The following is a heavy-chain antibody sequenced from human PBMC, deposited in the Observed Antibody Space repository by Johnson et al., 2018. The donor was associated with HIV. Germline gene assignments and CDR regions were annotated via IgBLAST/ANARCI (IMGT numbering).Heavy chain of an antibody. Sequence: MMLVESGGRVVRPGGSLRLSCAASGFTFDDYGMSWVRQAPGKGLEWVCGINWNGGSTHFPDSLKGRFTISRDNAKNSLFLQMNSLRAEYTALYYCARHRGNWGSCFDIWGRGTMVTVSS. V-gene: IGHV3-20*04. CDR1: GFTFDDYG. J-gene: IGHJ3*02. CDR2: INWNGGST. D-gene: IGHD7-27*01. CDR3: ARHRGNWGSCFDI.